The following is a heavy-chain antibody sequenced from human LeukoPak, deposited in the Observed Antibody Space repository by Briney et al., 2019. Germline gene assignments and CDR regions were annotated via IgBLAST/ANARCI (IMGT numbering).Heavy chain of an antibody. CDR2: ISYDGSNK. D-gene: IGHD3-3*01. CDR3: ARDFTIFGVVTSYYFDY. Sequence: TGGSLRLSCAASGFTFSSYAMHWVRQAPGKGLEWVAVISYDGSNKYYADSVKGRFTISRDNSKNTLYLQMNSLRAEDTAVYYCARDFTIFGVVTSYYFDYWGQGTLVTVSS. CDR1: GFTFSSYA. V-gene: IGHV3-30-3*01. J-gene: IGHJ4*02.